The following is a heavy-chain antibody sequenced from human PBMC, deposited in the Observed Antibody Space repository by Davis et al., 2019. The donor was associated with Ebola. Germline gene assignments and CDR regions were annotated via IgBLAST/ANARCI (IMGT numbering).Heavy chain of an antibody. CDR3: AKRTAGSQAFVDY. V-gene: IGHV3-23*01. J-gene: IGHJ4*02. CDR1: GFTFSSYA. CDR2: ISGSGGST. Sequence: GESLKISCAASGFTFSSYAMSWVRQAPGKGLEWVSAISGSGGSTYYADSVKGRFTISRDNSKNTLYLQMNSLRAEDTAVYYCAKRTAGSQAFVDYWGQGTLVTVSS. D-gene: IGHD1-1*01.